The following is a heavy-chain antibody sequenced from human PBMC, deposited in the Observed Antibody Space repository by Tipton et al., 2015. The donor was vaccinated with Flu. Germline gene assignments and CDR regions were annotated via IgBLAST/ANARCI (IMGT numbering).Heavy chain of an antibody. Sequence: TLSLTCTVSGASISSGGYYWSWIRQDPGKGLEWIGYINNIGTTSHNPSLKSRVTIALDTSKNQISLRLTSVTAADTAVYYCARQRVVRFYLDHWGQGTLVTVSS. V-gene: IGHV4-31*03. CDR1: GASISSGGYY. CDR2: INNIGTT. CDR3: ARQRVVRFYLDH. D-gene: IGHD2-21*01. J-gene: IGHJ4*02.